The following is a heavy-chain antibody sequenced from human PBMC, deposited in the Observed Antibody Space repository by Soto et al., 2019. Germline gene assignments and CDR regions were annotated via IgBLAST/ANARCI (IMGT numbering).Heavy chain of an antibody. V-gene: IGHV1-24*01. J-gene: IGHJ4*02. D-gene: IGHD5-18*01. CDR2: FDPEDGET. CDR3: ATERGYSYGGIDY. CDR1: GYTNTVLF. Sequence: ASVKGSCKGSGYTNTVLFIRRVRLAPGEGLEWMGGFDPEDGETIYAQKFQGRVTMTEDTSTDTAYMELSSLRSEDTAVYYCATERGYSYGGIDYWGQGTLVTVSS.